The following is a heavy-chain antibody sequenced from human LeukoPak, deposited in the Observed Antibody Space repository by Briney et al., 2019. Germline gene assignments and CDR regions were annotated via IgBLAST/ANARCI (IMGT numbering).Heavy chain of an antibody. V-gene: IGHV3-48*04. CDR2: ISSSGSTI. J-gene: IGHJ4*02. CDR3: ARGISSSWYPDY. D-gene: IGHD6-13*01. Sequence: GGSLRLSCAASGFTFSTYAMTWVRQAPGKGLEWVSYISSSGSTIYYADSVKGRFTISRDNAKNSLYLQMNSLRAEDTAVYYCARGISSSWYPDYWGQGTLVTVSS. CDR1: GFTFSTYA.